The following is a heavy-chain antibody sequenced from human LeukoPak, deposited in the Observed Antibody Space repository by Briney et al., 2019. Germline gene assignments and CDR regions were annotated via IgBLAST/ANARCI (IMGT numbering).Heavy chain of an antibody. V-gene: IGHV1-69*04. CDR3: AESQIFGELIDAFDI. J-gene: IGHJ3*02. Sequence: GASVTVSFKASGGTFSSYAISWVRQAPGQGLEWMGRIIPIPGIANYAQKFQGRVTITADKSTSTAYMELSSLRSEDAAVYYCAESQIFGELIDAFDIWGQGTMVTVSS. CDR2: IIPIPGIA. CDR1: GGTFSSYA. D-gene: IGHD3-10*01.